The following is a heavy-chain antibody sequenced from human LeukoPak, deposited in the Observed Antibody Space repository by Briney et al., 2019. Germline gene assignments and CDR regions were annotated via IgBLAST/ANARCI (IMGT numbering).Heavy chain of an antibody. CDR2: INSEWSST. J-gene: IGHJ4*02. Sequence: GGSLRLSCAASGFTFSSYWMHWVRQAPGKGLVWVSRINSEWSSTSYADSVKGRFTISRDNDKNALYLQMNSLRAEDTAVYYCARGSYYDFWSGRHTPTDYWGQGTLVTVSS. CDR3: ARGSYYDFWSGRHTPTDY. CDR1: GFTFSSYW. D-gene: IGHD3-3*01. V-gene: IGHV3-74*01.